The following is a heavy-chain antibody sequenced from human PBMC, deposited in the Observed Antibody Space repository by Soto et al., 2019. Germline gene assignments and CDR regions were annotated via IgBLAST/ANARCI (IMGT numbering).Heavy chain of an antibody. D-gene: IGHD2-15*01. J-gene: IGHJ4*02. CDR2: ISGSGDST. CDR3: TKDQAEGLSAPDY. V-gene: IGHV3-23*01. Sequence: EVQLLESGGGLVQPGGSLRLSCAASGFTFSGYAMHWVRQVPGKGLEWVSGISGSGDSTYYADPVKGRLTISRDNSKNTLYLQINSLRAEDTAIYFCTKDQAEGLSAPDYWGQGTLVTVSS. CDR1: GFTFSGYA.